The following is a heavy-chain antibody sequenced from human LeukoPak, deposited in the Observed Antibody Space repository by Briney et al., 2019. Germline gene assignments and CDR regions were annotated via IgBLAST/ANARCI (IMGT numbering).Heavy chain of an antibody. D-gene: IGHD1-14*01. CDR1: GFTFSSYA. Sequence: PGGSLRLSCAASGFTFSSYAMSWVRQAPGKGLEWVSAISGSGGSTYYADSVKGRFTISRDNSKNTLYLQMNSLRAEDTAVYYCAKGTGCLGNPTESGSLDYWGQGTLVTVSS. V-gene: IGHV3-23*01. CDR2: ISGSGGST. CDR3: AKGTGCLGNPTESGSLDY. J-gene: IGHJ4*02.